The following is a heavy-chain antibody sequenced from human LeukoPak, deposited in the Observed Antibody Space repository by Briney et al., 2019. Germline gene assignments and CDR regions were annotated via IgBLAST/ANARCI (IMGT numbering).Heavy chain of an antibody. Sequence: SETLTLTCTVSGGSISSYYWSWNRQPPGKGLEWIGYIYYSGSTNYNPSLKSRVTISVDTSKNQFSLKLSSVTAADTAVYYCARAGAQQLSPFYYYYYMDVWGKGTTVTVSS. V-gene: IGHV4-59*01. CDR1: GGSISSYY. CDR2: IYYSGST. J-gene: IGHJ6*03. D-gene: IGHD6-13*01. CDR3: ARAGAQQLSPFYYYYYMDV.